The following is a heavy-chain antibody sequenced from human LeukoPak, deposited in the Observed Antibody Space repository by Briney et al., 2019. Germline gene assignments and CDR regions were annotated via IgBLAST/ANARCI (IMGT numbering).Heavy chain of an antibody. V-gene: IGHV3-11*04. Sequence: GGSLRLSCAASGFTFSDYYMSWIRQAPGKGLEWVSYISSSGSTIYYADSVKGRFTISRDNAKNSLYLQMNSLRAEDTAVYYCARARYCSSTSCYFCYWGQGTLVTVSS. CDR3: ARARYCSSTSCYFCY. D-gene: IGHD2-2*01. J-gene: IGHJ4*02. CDR1: GFTFSDYY. CDR2: ISSSGSTI.